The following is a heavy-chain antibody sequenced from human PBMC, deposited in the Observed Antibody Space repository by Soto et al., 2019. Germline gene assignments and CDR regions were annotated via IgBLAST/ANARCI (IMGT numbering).Heavy chain of an antibody. CDR3: ARGQPSYETFYDY. D-gene: IGHD3-16*01. J-gene: IGHJ4*02. CDR2: IFPYSGNT. Sequence: VASVKVSCKASGYTFMNYGISWVRQAPGQGLEWMGWIFPYSGNTKYAQKVQGRVTMTTDTSTSTAYMEVRSLRSDDTAVYYCARGQPSYETFYDYWGQGTLVTVSS. V-gene: IGHV1-18*01. CDR1: GYTFMNYG.